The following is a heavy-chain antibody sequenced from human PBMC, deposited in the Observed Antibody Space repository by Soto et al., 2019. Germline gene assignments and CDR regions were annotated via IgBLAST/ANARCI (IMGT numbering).Heavy chain of an antibody. Sequence: QVQLVESGGGVVQPGRSLRLSCAASGFTFSSYGMHWVRQAPGKGLEWVAVIWYDGSNKYYADYVKGRFTIARDNSKHTLYLQRNSLRAEDTAVYYCARDQIAVDGTAYYYGMDVWGQGTTVTDSS. CDR3: ARDQIAVDGTAYYYGMDV. V-gene: IGHV3-33*01. CDR1: GFTFSSYG. D-gene: IGHD6-19*01. CDR2: IWYDGSNK. J-gene: IGHJ6*02.